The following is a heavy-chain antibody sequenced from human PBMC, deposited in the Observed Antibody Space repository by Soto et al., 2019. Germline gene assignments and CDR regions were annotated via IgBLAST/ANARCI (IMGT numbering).Heavy chain of an antibody. CDR1: GGTFSSYT. J-gene: IGHJ4*02. D-gene: IGHD3-9*01. Sequence: QVQLVQSGAEVKKPGSSVKVSCKASGGTFSSYTIGWVGQVRGQGLEWMGRVIPILGIANYAQKFLGRVTITADKSTITAYMELSSLRSEDTAGFYCARGGTYYDILTGYPYFDYWGQGTLVTVSS. CDR2: VIPILGIA. V-gene: IGHV1-69*02. CDR3: ARGGTYYDILTGYPYFDY.